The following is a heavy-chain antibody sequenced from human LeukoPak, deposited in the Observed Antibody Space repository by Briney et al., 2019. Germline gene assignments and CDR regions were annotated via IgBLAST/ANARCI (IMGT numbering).Heavy chain of an antibody. CDR2: IFYSGNT. J-gene: IGHJ6*02. D-gene: IGHD3-10*01. Sequence: SETLSLTCTVSGGSVSSGDYYWSWIRQHPGKGLQWIGHIFYSGNTHYNPSLKSRLNISIETSKNQFSLRLSSVAAADTAVYYCARAGVTMIRGFITEYRGDVWGQGTTVTVSS. CDR3: ARAGVTMIRGFITEYRGDV. V-gene: IGHV4-31*03. CDR1: GGSVSSGDYY.